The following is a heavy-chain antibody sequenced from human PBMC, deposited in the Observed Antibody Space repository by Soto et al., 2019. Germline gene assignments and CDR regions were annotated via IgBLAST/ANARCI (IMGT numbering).Heavy chain of an antibody. CDR1: GFTFSSCP. CDR3: ARRRGDGYFEY. V-gene: IGHV3-30*04. D-gene: IGHD2-21*01. Sequence: QVQLVESGGGVVQPERSPRLSCAVSGFTFSSCPMSWVRQAPGKGLEWLAFISADGRSRYYTDSVKGRFTISRDNSKKKLFLQMSSLRAEDTAVYYCARRRGDGYFEYWGQGTLVTVSS. CDR2: ISADGRSR. J-gene: IGHJ4*02.